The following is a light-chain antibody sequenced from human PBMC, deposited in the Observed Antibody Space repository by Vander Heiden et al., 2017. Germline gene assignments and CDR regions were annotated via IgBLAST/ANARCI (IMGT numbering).Light chain of an antibody. J-gene: IGLJ3*02. Sequence: QTVVTQEPSFSVSPGGTVTLTCGLNSGSVSTSYYPSWYQQTPGQAPRTLIYSTNTRSSGVPDRFSGFILGNKAALTITGAQADDESDYYCVLYMGSGIWVFGGGTKLTVL. CDR1: SGSVSTSYY. CDR3: VLYMGSGIWV. CDR2: STN. V-gene: IGLV8-61*01.